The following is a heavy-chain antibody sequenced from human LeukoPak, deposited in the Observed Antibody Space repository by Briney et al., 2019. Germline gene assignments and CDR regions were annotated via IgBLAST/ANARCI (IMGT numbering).Heavy chain of an antibody. CDR1: GYTFTGYY. CDR2: INPNSGGT. J-gene: IGHJ4*02. Sequence: ASVKVSCKASGYTFTGYYMHWVRQAPGQGLEWMGWINPNSGGTNYARKFQGRVTMARDTSISTAYMELSRLRSDDTAVYYCARDFNAKGERGYFYWGQGTLVTVSS. D-gene: IGHD2-15*01. CDR3: ARDFNAKGERGYFY. V-gene: IGHV1-2*02.